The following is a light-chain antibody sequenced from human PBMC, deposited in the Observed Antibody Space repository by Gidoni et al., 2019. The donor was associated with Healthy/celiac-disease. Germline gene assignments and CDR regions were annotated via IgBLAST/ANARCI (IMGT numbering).Light chain of an antibody. J-gene: IGKJ4*01. CDR1: QSVSSY. CDR2: DAS. CDR3: QQRRNWPPPT. V-gene: IGKV3-11*01. Sequence: EIVLNQSPATLSLSPGERATLSCRASQSVSSYVAWYQQKPGQAPRLLIYDASDRATGTPARFSGSGSGTVFTLTISSLEPEDFAVYCFQQRRNWPPPTFGGGTKVEIK.